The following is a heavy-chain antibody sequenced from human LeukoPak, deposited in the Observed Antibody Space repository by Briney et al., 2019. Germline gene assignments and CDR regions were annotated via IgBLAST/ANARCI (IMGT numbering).Heavy chain of an antibody. V-gene: IGHV4-59*11. CDR1: DDSFSSHY. D-gene: IGHD4-17*01. Sequence: SETLSLTCAVSDDSFSSHYWTWIRQPPGKGLEWIGYISYIGSTNYNPSLKSRVTISIDTSKNQFSLKLSSVTAADTAVYYCTRDLVTVTKGFDIWGQGTMVTVSS. CDR3: TRDLVTVTKGFDI. J-gene: IGHJ3*02. CDR2: ISYIGST.